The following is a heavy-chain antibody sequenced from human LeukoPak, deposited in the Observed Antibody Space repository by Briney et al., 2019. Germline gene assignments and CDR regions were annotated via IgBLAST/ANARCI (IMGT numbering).Heavy chain of an antibody. J-gene: IGHJ3*01. CDR3: AVYSSSWRAFDV. CDR1: VYTFTGFY. Sequence: ASVNVSFKASVYTFTGFYMHWVRQAPGQGLEWMGRINPNSGGTDFAQKFQGRVSMTRDTSITTAYLELSRLRFDDTAVYFCAVYSSSWRAFDVWGQGTMVTVSS. D-gene: IGHD2-2*01. V-gene: IGHV1-2*06. CDR2: INPNSGGT.